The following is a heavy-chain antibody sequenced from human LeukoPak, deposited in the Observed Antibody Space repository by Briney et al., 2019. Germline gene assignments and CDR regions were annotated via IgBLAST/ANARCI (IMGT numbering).Heavy chain of an antibody. CDR3: ARDYGDYLWYFDY. CDR2: INPSGGST. J-gene: IGHJ4*02. D-gene: IGHD4-17*01. V-gene: IGHV1-46*01. Sequence: ASVKVSCKASGYTFSSYYMHWVRQAPGQGREWMGIINPSGGSTSYAQKFQGRVTMTRDTSTSTVYMELSSLRSEDTAVYYCARDYGDYLWYFDYWGQGTLVTVSS. CDR1: GYTFSSYY.